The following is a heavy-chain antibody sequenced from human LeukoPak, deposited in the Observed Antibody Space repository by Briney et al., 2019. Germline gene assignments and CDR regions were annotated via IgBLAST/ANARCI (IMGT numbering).Heavy chain of an antibody. CDR2: IIPIFGTA. CDR1: GGTFSSYA. Sequence: SVKVSCKASGGTFSSYAISWVRQAPGQGLEWMGRIIPIFGTANYAQKFQGRVTITTDESTSTAYMELSSLRSEDTAVYYCARDIGSSYXWFDPWGQGTLVTVSS. CDR3: ARDIGSSYXWFDP. D-gene: IGHD1-26*01. J-gene: IGHJ5*02. V-gene: IGHV1-69*05.